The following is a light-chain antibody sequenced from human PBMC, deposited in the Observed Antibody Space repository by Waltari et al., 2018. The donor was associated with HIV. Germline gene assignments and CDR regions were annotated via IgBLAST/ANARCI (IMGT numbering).Light chain of an antibody. CDR3: AAWDDSLNGWV. CDR2: SNN. CDR1: SPNIGSNT. Sequence: QSVLTQPPSASGTPGPRDTISCSGSSPNIGSNTANWYQQLPGTSPKLLIYSNNQRPSGVPDRFSGSKSGTSASLAISGLQSEDEADYYCAAWDDSLNGWVFGGGTKLTVL. J-gene: IGLJ3*02. V-gene: IGLV1-44*01.